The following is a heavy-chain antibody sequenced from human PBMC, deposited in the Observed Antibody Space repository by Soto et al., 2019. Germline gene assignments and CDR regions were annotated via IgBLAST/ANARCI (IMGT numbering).Heavy chain of an antibody. V-gene: IGHV1-69*01. Sequence: QVQLVQSGAEVKKPGSSVKVSCKVSGDTFSSYAISWVRQAPGQGLEWMGGIIPIFGTANYAQKFQGRVTITADESTDTAYMELSSLRSEDTAVYYCARVPPGYCSGGTCDYYYLDFWGQGTLVTVSS. CDR1: GDTFSSYA. CDR3: ARVPPGYCSGGTCDYYYLDF. CDR2: IIPIFGTA. J-gene: IGHJ4*02. D-gene: IGHD2-15*01.